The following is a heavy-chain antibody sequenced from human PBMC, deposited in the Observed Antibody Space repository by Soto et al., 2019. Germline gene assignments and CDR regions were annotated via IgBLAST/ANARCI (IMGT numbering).Heavy chain of an antibody. CDR3: ARGPVVVPAASRSYYMDV. CDR1: GVSFSGYY. J-gene: IGHJ6*03. D-gene: IGHD2-2*01. V-gene: IGHV4-34*01. CDR2: INHRGST. Sequence: PSETLSLTCAVYGVSFSGYYWSWIRQPPGKGLEWIGEINHRGSTNNNPSLKSRVTISVDTSKNQFSLKLSSVTAADTAVYYCARGPVVVPAASRSYYMDVWGKGTTVTVSS.